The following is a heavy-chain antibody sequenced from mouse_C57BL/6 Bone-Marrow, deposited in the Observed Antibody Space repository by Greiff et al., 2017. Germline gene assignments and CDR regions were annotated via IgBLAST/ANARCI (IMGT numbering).Heavy chain of an antibody. D-gene: IGHD1-1*01. CDR3: ARQEYGSSTWFAY. J-gene: IGHJ3*01. CDR1: GYTFTDYN. Sequence: VQLQQSGPELVKPGASVKMSCKASGYTFTDYNMHWVKQSHGKSLEWIGYINPNNGGTSYNQKFKGKATLTVNKSSSTAYMELRSLTSEDSAVYYCARQEYGSSTWFAYWGQGTLVTVSA. CDR2: INPNNGGT. V-gene: IGHV1-22*01.